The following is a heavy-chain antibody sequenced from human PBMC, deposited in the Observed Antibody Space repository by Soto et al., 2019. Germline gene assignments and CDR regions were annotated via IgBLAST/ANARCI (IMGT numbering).Heavy chain of an antibody. V-gene: IGHV4-59*08. CDR1: GGSISSYY. CDR3: ARHVGGFEDESNWFDP. D-gene: IGHD3-10*01. CDR2: IYYSGST. Sequence: SETLSLTCTVSGGSISSYYWSWIRQPPGKGLEWIGYIYYSGSTNYNPSLKSRVTISVDTSKNQFSLKLSSVTAADTAVYYCARHVGGFEDESNWFDPWGQGTLVTVSS. J-gene: IGHJ5*02.